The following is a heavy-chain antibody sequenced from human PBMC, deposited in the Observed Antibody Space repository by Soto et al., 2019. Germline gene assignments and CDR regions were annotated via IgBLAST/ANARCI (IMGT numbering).Heavy chain of an antibody. J-gene: IGHJ5*02. CDR1: GGSISSGGYS. Sequence: SETQSLTCAVSGGSISSGGYSWRWIRQPPGKGLEWIGYIYHSGSTYYNPSLKSRVTISVDRSKNQFSLKLSSVTAADTAVYYCVRVPGPWGQGTLVTVSS. V-gene: IGHV4-30-2*01. CDR3: VRVPGP. CDR2: IYHSGST.